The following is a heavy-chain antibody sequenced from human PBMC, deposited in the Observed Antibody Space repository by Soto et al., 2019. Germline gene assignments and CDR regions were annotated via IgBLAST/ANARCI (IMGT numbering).Heavy chain of an antibody. CDR1: GGSVSSGSYY. J-gene: IGHJ4*02. CDR3: ARGTDY. CDR2: IYYSGST. Sequence: SETLSLTCTVSGGSVSSGSYYWSWIRQPPGKGLEWIGYIYYSGSTNYNPSLKSRVTISVDTSKNQFSLKLHSVTAADTAVYYCARGTDYWGQGTLVTV. V-gene: IGHV4-61*01.